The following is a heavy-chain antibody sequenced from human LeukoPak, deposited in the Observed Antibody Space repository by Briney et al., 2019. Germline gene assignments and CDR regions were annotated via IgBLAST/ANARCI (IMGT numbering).Heavy chain of an antibody. D-gene: IGHD2-2*01. J-gene: IGHJ4*02. CDR3: AKSGRGSSTDYLDY. V-gene: IGHV3-74*01. CDR1: GFTFSSYW. CDR2: INSDGSRT. Sequence: PGGSLRLSCAASGFTFSSYWMHWVRQAPGKGLMWVSRINSDGSRTTYADSVRGRFTISRDNAKSTLYLQMNSLRADDTAVYYCAKSGRGSSTDYLDYWGQGTLVTVSS.